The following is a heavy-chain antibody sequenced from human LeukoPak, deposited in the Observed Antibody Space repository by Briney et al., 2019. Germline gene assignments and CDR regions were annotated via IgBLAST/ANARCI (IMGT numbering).Heavy chain of an antibody. V-gene: IGHV1-18*01. D-gene: IGHD3-16*01. J-gene: IGHJ4*02. CDR3: ARDRSYGPYNFED. CDR1: GGTFSSYA. Sequence: ASVKVSCKASGGTFSSYAISWVRQAPGQGLEWMGWISAYNGATNYARKFQGRVAMTTDTSTSTAYMELGSLRSDDTAVYYCARDRSYGPYNFEDWGQGTLVTVSS. CDR2: ISAYNGAT.